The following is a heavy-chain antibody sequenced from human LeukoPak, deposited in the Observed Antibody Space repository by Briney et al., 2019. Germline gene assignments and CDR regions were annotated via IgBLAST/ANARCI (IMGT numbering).Heavy chain of an antibody. CDR2: IYYSGST. CDR1: GGSLTSYY. D-gene: IGHD1-26*01. V-gene: IGHV4-59*12. J-gene: IGHJ3*02. CDR3: ARGMGGAFDI. Sequence: SETLSLTCTVSGGSLTSYYWSWIRQPPGKGLEWIGYIYYSGSTNYNPSLKSRVTISVDRSKNQFSLKLSSVTAADTAVYYCARGMGGAFDIWGQGTMVTVSS.